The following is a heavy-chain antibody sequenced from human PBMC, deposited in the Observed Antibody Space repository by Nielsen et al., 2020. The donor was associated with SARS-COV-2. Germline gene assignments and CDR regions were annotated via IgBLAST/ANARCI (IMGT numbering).Heavy chain of an antibody. CDR3: AKDNSGYGDYYFDY. Sequence: GGSLRLSCAASGFTFDDYAMHWVRQAPGKGLEWVSGISWNSGSIGYADSVKGRFTISRDNAKNSLYLQMNSLRAEDTALYYCAKDNSGYGDYYFDYWGQGTLVTVSS. V-gene: IGHV3-9*01. J-gene: IGHJ4*02. CDR1: GFTFDDYA. CDR2: ISWNSGSI. D-gene: IGHD4-17*01.